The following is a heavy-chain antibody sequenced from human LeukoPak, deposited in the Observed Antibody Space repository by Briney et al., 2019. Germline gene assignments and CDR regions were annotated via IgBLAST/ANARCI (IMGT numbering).Heavy chain of an antibody. Sequence: SETLSLTCAVYGGSFSGYYWSWIRQPPGKGLEWIGEINHSGSTIYNPSLKSRVTISVDTSKNQFSLKLSSVTAADTAVYYCARSRWFGSYFDYWGQGTLVTVSS. CDR3: ARSRWFGSYFDY. V-gene: IGHV4-34*01. D-gene: IGHD3-10*01. CDR2: INHSGST. CDR1: GGSFSGYY. J-gene: IGHJ4*02.